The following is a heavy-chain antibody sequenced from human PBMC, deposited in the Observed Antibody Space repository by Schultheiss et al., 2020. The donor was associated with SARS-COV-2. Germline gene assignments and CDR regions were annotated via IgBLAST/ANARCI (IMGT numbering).Heavy chain of an antibody. CDR1: RFTFSDYA. V-gene: IGHV3-30*04. CDR2: ISHDGSNK. Sequence: GGSLRLSCAASRFTFSDYAMHWVRQAPGKGLEWVTVISHDGSNKYYADSVKGRFTISRDNSKNTLYLQMNSLRAEDTALYYCARDKKPDIVVVPAAKYYYYYMDVWGKGTTVTVSS. J-gene: IGHJ6*03. D-gene: IGHD2-2*01. CDR3: ARDKKPDIVVVPAAKYYYYYMDV.